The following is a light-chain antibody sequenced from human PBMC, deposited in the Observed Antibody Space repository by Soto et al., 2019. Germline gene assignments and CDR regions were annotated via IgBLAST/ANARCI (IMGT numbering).Light chain of an antibody. CDR1: QSVSSY. Sequence: EIVLTQSPATLSLSLGGRATLSCRASQSVSSYLAWYQQKPGQAPRLLIYDASNRATGIPARFSGSGSGTDFTLTISSLEPEDFAVYYCQQRSNCPLTFGGGTKVEIK. J-gene: IGKJ4*01. CDR2: DAS. CDR3: QQRSNCPLT. V-gene: IGKV3-11*01.